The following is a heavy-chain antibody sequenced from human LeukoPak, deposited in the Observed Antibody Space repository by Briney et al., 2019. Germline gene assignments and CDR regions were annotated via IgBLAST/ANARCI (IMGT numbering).Heavy chain of an antibody. Sequence: ASVKVSCKASGGTFSSYAISWVRQAPGQGLEWMGGIIPIFGTANYAQKFQGRVTITADESTSTAYMELSSLRSEDTAVYYCARDLRNWDRGPFYGMDVWGQGTTVTVSS. D-gene: IGHD1-14*01. CDR3: ARDLRNWDRGPFYGMDV. CDR1: GGTFSSYA. V-gene: IGHV1-69*13. CDR2: IIPIFGTA. J-gene: IGHJ6*02.